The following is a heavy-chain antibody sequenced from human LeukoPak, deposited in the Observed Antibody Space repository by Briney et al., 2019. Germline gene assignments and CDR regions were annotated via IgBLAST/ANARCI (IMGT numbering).Heavy chain of an antibody. D-gene: IGHD3/OR15-3a*01. CDR1: GGSISSSSYY. J-gene: IGHJ4*02. Sequence: PSETLSLTRTVSGGSISSSSYYWGWIRQPPGKGLEWIGSIYYSGSTYYNPSLKSRVTISVDTSKNQFSLKLSSVTAADTAVYYCARQWTAVTDYWGQGTLVTVSS. CDR3: ARQWTAVTDY. V-gene: IGHV4-39*01. CDR2: IYYSGST.